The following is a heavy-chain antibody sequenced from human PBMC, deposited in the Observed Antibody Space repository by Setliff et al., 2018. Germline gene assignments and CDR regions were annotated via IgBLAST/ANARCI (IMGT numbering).Heavy chain of an antibody. D-gene: IGHD6-19*01. J-gene: IGHJ4*02. CDR1: GDSISGDY. CDR3: ARGVSSVSWTPRY. CDR2: IYFTGST. V-gene: IGHV4-4*08. Sequence: LSLTCTVSGDSISGDYWNWIRQSPGKGLEWIGSIYFTGSTNYNPSLKSRVTISVDMSKNQFSLKLSSVIAADTAVYYCARGVSSVSWTPRYWGRGILVTVSS.